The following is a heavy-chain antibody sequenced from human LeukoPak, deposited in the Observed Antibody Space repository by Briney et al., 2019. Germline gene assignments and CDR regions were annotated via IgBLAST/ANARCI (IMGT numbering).Heavy chain of an antibody. CDR1: GITFRNFA. CDR2: VSYDGRNK. V-gene: IGHV3-30*04. CDR3: ATGLRKWELIDASDI. Sequence: GGSLRLSCAASGITFRNFAMHWVRQAPGKGLEWVAVVSYDGRNKYYADSVKGRFTISRDNSKNTLYLQMNSLRAEDTAVYYCATGLRKWELIDASDIWGQGTMVTVSS. J-gene: IGHJ3*02. D-gene: IGHD1-26*01.